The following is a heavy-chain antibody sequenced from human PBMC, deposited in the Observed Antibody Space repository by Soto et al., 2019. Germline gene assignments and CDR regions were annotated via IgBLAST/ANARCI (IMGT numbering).Heavy chain of an antibody. J-gene: IGHJ3*02. V-gene: IGHV3-48*03. Sequence: EVQLVESGGGLVQPGGSLRLSCAASGFTFSSYEMNWVRQAPGKGLEWVSYVSSSSSYIYYADSVKGRFTISRDNAKNSLYLQMNSLRAEDTAVYYCARDFRPQYCSSTSCSFDAFDIWGQGTMVTVSS. CDR3: ARDFRPQYCSSTSCSFDAFDI. CDR2: VSSSSSYI. D-gene: IGHD2-2*01. CDR1: GFTFSSYE.